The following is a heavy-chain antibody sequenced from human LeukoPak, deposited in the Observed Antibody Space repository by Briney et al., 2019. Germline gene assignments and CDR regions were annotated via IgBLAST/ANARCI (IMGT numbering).Heavy chain of an antibody. V-gene: IGHV3-21*04. D-gene: IGHD5-18*01. CDR2: ISSSSSYI. J-gene: IGHJ4*02. Sequence: GGSLRLSCAASGFTFSSYSMNWVRQAPGKGLEWVSSISSSSSYIYYADSVKGRFTISRDNAKNSLYLQMNSLRAEDTALYYCAKGGVDTAMGYFDYWGQGTLVTVSS. CDR3: AKGGVDTAMGYFDY. CDR1: GFTFSSYS.